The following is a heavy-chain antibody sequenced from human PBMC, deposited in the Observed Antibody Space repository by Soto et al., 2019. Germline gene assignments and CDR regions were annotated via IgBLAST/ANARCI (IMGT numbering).Heavy chain of an antibody. V-gene: IGHV1-18*01. CDR3: AKNGQPPYYYYGMDV. D-gene: IGHD2-8*01. CDR2: VSGYNGDT. J-gene: IGHJ6*02. CDR1: GYTFSRYG. Sequence: QGQLVQSGPEVKKPGASVKVSCKASGYTFSRYGISWVRQAPGQGLAWMGWVSGYNGDTKYAQKVQGRVTMTIDTSTYTAYMELRSLTSDDTAKYYCAKNGQPPYYYYGMDVWGQGTTVTVSS.